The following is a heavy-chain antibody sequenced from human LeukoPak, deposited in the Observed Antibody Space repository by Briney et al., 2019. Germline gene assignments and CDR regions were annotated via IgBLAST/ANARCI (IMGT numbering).Heavy chain of an antibody. CDR1: GFTFSSYA. CDR3: AKLRRGGRSGYYEDFDY. D-gene: IGHD3-22*01. J-gene: IGHJ4*02. Sequence: PGGSLRLSCAASGFTFSSYAMSWVRQAPGKGLEWVSAISGSGGSTYYADSVKGRFTISRDNSKNTLYLQMNSLRAGDTAVYYCAKLRRGGRSGYYEDFDYWGQGTLVTVSS. CDR2: ISGSGGST. V-gene: IGHV3-23*01.